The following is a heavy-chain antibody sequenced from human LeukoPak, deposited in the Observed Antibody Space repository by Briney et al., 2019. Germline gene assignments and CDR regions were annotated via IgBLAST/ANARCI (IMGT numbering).Heavy chain of an antibody. CDR3: TRDLHPSYAESHLDH. D-gene: IGHD4-17*01. V-gene: IGHV6-1*01. J-gene: IGHJ4*02. CDR1: GDSVSSNSAA. Sequence: SQTLSLACAISGDSVSSNSAAWNWIRQSPSRGLEWLGRTYYRSKWYNDYALSVKSRITINPDTSKNQFSLQLNSVTPEDTAVYYCTRDLHPSYAESHLDHWGQGTLATVSS. CDR2: TYYRSKWYN.